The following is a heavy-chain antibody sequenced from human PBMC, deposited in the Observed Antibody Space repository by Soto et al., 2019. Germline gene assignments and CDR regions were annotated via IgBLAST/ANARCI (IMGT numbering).Heavy chain of an antibody. D-gene: IGHD2-21*01. Sequence: QVQLQESGPGLVNPSETLALTCDVSGGSINKNWWSCVRQAPGRGLEWIGETYDGVLFNYNPTLRGGGRISIGGSKNRYSLELASVTAADTAAYCCARGMWDALDIWGQGTMVTGCS. J-gene: IGHJ3*02. V-gene: IGHV4-4*01. CDR1: GGSINKNW. CDR2: TYDGVLF. CDR3: ARGMWDALDI.